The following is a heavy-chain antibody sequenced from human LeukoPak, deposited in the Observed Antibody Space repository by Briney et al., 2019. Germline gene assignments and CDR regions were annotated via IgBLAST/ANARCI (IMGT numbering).Heavy chain of an antibody. J-gene: IGHJ4*02. Sequence: PSETLSLTCTVSGGSISSSSYYWGWIRQPPGKGLEWIGSIYYSGSTYYNPPLKSRVTISVDTSKNQFSLKLSSVTAADTAVYYCARGRRRLRFDEGYYFDYWGQGTLVTVSP. CDR1: GGSISSSSYY. CDR3: ARGRRRLRFDEGYYFDY. CDR2: IYYSGST. V-gene: IGHV4-39*07. D-gene: IGHD5-12*01.